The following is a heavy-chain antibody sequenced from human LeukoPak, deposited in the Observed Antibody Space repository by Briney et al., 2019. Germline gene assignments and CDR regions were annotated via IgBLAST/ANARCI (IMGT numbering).Heavy chain of an antibody. J-gene: IGHJ4*02. V-gene: IGHV1-18*04. D-gene: IGHD3-10*01. CDR2: ISAYNGNT. CDR3: ARGGLRQVRGVTRIHTPRFDY. CDR1: GYTFTSYG. Sequence: GASVKVSCKASGYTFTSYGISWVRQAPGQGLEWMGWISAYNGNTNYAQKLQGRVTMTTDTSTSTAYMELRSLRSDDTAVYYCARGGLRQVRGVTRIHTPRFDYWGQGTLDTVSS.